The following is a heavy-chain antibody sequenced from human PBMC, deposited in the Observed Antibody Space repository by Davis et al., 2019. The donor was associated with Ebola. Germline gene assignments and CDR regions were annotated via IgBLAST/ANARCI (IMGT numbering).Heavy chain of an antibody. CDR1: GGSISSGDYY. CDR3: AREGRSGYNVLDY. CDR2: ISYSGNT. Sequence: MPSETLSLTCSVSGGSISSGDYYWTWIRQSPGKGLEWIGYISYSGNTHYNPSLKSRVTISGDTSKNQFSLDVKSATDADTAVYYCAREGRSGYNVLDYWGQGTLVTVSS. D-gene: IGHD3-22*01. V-gene: IGHV4-30-4*01. J-gene: IGHJ4*02.